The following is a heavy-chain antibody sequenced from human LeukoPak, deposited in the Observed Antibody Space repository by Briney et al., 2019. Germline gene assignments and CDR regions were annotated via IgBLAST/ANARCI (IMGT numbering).Heavy chain of an antibody. CDR3: ASSIHCSGGTCYVP. CDR2: ISGSGGST. CDR1: GFTFSSYA. V-gene: IGHV3-23*01. D-gene: IGHD2-15*01. J-gene: IGHJ4*02. Sequence: GGSLRLSCAASGFTFSSYAMSWVRQAPGKGLKWFSAISGSGGSTYYADSVKGRFTISRDNAKNSLYLQMNSLRAEDTAVYYCASSIHCSGGTCYVPWGQGTLVTVSS.